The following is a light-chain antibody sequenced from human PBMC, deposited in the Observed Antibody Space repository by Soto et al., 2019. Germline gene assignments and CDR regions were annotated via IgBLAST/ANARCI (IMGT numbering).Light chain of an antibody. CDR3: QQYSDWPLT. V-gene: IGKV3-15*01. CDR2: GAS. CDR1: QTLYNN. J-gene: IGKJ4*01. Sequence: EIVMTQSPATLSVSPGDRATLSCRASQTLYNNLAWYQQKLGQAPRLLIYGASARDTDIPARFSGSGSGTEFTLTISGLQSEDFAIYYCQQYSDWPLTFGGGTKVEIK.